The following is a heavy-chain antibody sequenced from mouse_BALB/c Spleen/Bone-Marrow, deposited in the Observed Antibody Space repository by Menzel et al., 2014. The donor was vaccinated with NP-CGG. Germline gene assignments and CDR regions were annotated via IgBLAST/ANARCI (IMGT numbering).Heavy chain of an antibody. Sequence: QVQLQQSGAELVKPGASVKLSCKASGYTFTSYYMYWVKQRPGQGLEWIGEINHSNGYTNFNEKFKSKATLTVDKFSSTAYMQLSSLTSEDSAVYYCTREGAYWGQGTLVTVSA. V-gene: IGHV1S81*02. J-gene: IGHJ3*01. CDR1: GYTFTSYY. CDR3: TREGAY. CDR2: INHSNGYT.